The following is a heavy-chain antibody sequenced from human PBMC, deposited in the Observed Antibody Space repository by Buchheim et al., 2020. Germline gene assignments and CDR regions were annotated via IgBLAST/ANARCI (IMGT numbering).Heavy chain of an antibody. V-gene: IGHV3-23*01. CDR3: EEDSGWQQLTYFDY. D-gene: IGHD6-13*01. CDR2: ISGWGSST. J-gene: IGHJ4*02. Sequence: EVQLLESGGGLVQPGGSLRLSCAASGFALSRYALSWVRHAPGKGLEWVSAISGWGSSTHYAHSVKGRFTFSRDNSKNTLYTQMNSLRGEDTAVYYCEEDSGWQQLTYFDYWGQGTL. CDR1: GFALSRYA.